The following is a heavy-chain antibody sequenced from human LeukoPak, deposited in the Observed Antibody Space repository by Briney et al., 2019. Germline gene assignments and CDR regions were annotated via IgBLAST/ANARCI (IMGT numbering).Heavy chain of an antibody. CDR3: AKDLDRRSSFFDY. J-gene: IGHJ4*02. D-gene: IGHD6-13*01. V-gene: IGHV3-9*01. CDR2: ISWNSGSI. CDR1: GFTFDDYA. Sequence: GRSLRLSCAASGFTFDDYAMHWVRQAPGKGLEWVSGISWNSGSISYADSVKGRFTISRDNAKNSLYLQMNSLRAEDTALYYCAKDLDRRSSFFDYWGQGTLVTVSS.